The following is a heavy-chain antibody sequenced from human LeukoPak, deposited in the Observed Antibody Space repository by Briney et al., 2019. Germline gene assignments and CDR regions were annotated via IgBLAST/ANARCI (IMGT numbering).Heavy chain of an antibody. D-gene: IGHD4-17*01. Sequence: SETLSLTCSVSGGSISSSSCYWGWIRQPPGKGLEWIGSIYYSGSTYYNPSLKSRVTISVDTSKNQFSLKLRSVTAADTAVYHCARLATVTTGGWFDPWGQGTLVTVSS. V-gene: IGHV4-39*01. CDR1: GGSISSSSCY. CDR2: IYYSGST. J-gene: IGHJ5*02. CDR3: ARLATVTTGGWFDP.